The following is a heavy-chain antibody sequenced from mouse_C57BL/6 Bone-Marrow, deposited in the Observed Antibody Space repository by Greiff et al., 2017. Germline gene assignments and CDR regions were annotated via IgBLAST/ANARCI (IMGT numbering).Heavy chain of an antibody. Sequence: EVQLQQSGGGLVKPGGSLKLSCAASGFTFSSYAMSWVRQTPEKRLEWVATISDGGSYTYYPDNVKGRFTISRDNAKNNLYLQMSHLKSEDTAMYYCARERNRDEWYFYVWGTGTTVTVSS. D-gene: IGHD4-1*02. CDR2: ISDGGSYT. CDR3: ARERNRDEWYFYV. V-gene: IGHV5-4*01. CDR1: GFTFSSYA. J-gene: IGHJ1*03.